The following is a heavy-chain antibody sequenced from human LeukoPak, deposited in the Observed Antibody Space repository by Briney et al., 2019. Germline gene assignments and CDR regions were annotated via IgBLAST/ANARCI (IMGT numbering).Heavy chain of an antibody. Sequence: GGSLRLSCAASGFTFSSYGMHWVRQAPGKGLEWVAFIRYDGNSEFYVDSVKGRFTISRDNSKNTLYLQMNSLRAEDTAVYYCAKGGDGYDYGSYFDYWGQGTLVTVSS. CDR2: IRYDGNSE. J-gene: IGHJ4*02. D-gene: IGHD5-24*01. CDR3: AKGGDGYDYGSYFDY. V-gene: IGHV3-30*02. CDR1: GFTFSSYG.